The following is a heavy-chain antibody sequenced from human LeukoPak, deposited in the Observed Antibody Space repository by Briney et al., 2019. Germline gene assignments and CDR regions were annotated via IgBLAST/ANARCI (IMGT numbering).Heavy chain of an antibody. V-gene: IGHV3-33*01. Sequence: GGSLRPSCAASGFTLSNYGIHWVRQAPGKGLEWVAVIWYDGSNKYYGDSVKGRFTISRDNSKNTLYLQMNSLRVEDTAVYYCARDHAGDKNYYYGMDVWGQGTTVSVSS. D-gene: IGHD2-21*01. J-gene: IGHJ6*02. CDR2: IWYDGSNK. CDR1: GFTLSNYG. CDR3: ARDHAGDKNYYYGMDV.